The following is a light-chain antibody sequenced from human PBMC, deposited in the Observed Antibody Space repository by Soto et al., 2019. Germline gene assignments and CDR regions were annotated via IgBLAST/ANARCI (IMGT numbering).Light chain of an antibody. CDR3: QQYGSPWT. CDR1: QSVSSTF. J-gene: IGKJ1*01. V-gene: IGKV3-20*01. CDR2: GAS. Sequence: ETVLTQSPGTLSLSPGERATLSCRASQSVSSTFLGWYQQKPGQAPRLLIYGASNRGTGVPDRCSDGASGTDFTLTISGLEPEDFAVYYCQQYGSPWTFGQGTKVEVK.